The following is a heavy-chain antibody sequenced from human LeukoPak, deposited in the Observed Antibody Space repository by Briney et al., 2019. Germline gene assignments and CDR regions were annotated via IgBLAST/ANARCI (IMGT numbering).Heavy chain of an antibody. J-gene: IGHJ4*02. CDR3: ARDFMGVSTA. V-gene: IGHV3-21*01. D-gene: IGHD3-16*01. CDR1: GFTFSSYS. CDR2: ISSDSNYI. Sequence: PGGSLRLSCAASGFTFSSYSMNWVRQAPGRGLEWVSSISSDSNYIYYEDSLKGRFTISRDNARNSLYLQMNSLRAEDTAAYYCARDFMGVSTAWGQGTLVTVSS.